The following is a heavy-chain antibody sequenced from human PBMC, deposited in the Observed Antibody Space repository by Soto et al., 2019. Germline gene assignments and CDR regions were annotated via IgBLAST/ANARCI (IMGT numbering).Heavy chain of an antibody. CDR1: GFTFSNAW. CDR2: IKSKTDGGTT. D-gene: IGHD4-17*01. V-gene: IGHV3-15*01. J-gene: IGHJ3*02. CDR3: TTDLYHDYGDYFAFDI. Sequence: GGSLRLSCAASGFTFSNAWMSWVRQAPGKGLEWVGRIKSKTDGGTTDYAAPVKGRFTISRDDSKNTLYLQMNSLKTEDTAVYYCTTDLYHDYGDYFAFDIWGQGTMVTVSS.